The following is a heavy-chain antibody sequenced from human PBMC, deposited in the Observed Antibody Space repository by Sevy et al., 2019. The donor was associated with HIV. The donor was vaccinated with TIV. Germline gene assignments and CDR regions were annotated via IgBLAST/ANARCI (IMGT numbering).Heavy chain of an antibody. CDR3: ATTKDYYDSSSSPFDY. CDR2: FDPEDGET. Sequence: ASVKVSCKVSGYTLTQLSMHWVRQAPGKGLEWMGSFDPEDGETLYAQNFQGRVTMTEDTSTDTAYMALSSLRSEDTAIYYFATTKDYYDSSSSPFDYWGQGTLVTVSS. V-gene: IGHV1-24*01. CDR1: GYTLTQLS. J-gene: IGHJ4*02. D-gene: IGHD3-22*01.